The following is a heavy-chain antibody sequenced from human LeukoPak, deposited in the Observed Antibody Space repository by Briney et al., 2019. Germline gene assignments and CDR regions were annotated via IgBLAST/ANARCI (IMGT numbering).Heavy chain of an antibody. J-gene: IGHJ4*02. V-gene: IGHV3-74*01. CDR3: ARDSSYYYDSSGYFDY. CDR1: GFTFSSYW. CDR2: INSDGSST. D-gene: IGHD3-22*01. Sequence: PGGSLRLSCAASGFTFSSYWMHWVRQAPGKRLVWVSRINSDGSSTSYADSVKGRFTISRDNSKNTLYLQMNSLRAEDTAVYYCARDSSYYYDSSGYFDYWGQGTLVTVSS.